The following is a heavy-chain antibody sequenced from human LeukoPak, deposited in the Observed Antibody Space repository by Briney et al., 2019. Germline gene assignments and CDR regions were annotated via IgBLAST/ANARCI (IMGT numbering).Heavy chain of an antibody. CDR1: GGSFSGYY. CDR2: INHSGST. V-gene: IGHV4-34*01. CDR3: AREVSSGWYDY. Sequence: SETLSLTCAVSGGSFSGYYWSWIRQPPGKGLEWIGEINHSGSTNYNPSLKSRVTISVDTSKNQFSLKLSSVTAADTAVYYCAREVSSGWYDYWGQGTLVTVSS. D-gene: IGHD6-19*01. J-gene: IGHJ4*02.